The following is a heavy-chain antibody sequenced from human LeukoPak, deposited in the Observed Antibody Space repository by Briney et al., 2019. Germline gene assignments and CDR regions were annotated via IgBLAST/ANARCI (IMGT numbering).Heavy chain of an antibody. J-gene: IGHJ4*02. V-gene: IGHV4-59*03. CDR1: GGSINDYY. Sequence: KSSETLSLTCTVSGGSINDYYWNWLRQPPGKGLEWIGFICYRGTTNNNPSLKSRVTTSIDTSKKQFSLNLSSVTAADTAIYYCAGVFSGRRPFELWGQGILVTVSS. CDR2: ICYRGTT. D-gene: IGHD3-10*01. CDR3: AGVFSGRRPFEL.